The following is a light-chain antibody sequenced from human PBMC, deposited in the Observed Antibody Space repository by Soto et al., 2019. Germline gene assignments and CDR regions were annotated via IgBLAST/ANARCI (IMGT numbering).Light chain of an antibody. CDR2: GTS. CDR3: QHYNDYSWT. Sequence: DIDMTQSPSTLSACVGDRVTITCRASQSISIWLAWYQQKPGRAPNLLIYGTSSLESGVPSRFSGSGSGTEFTLTISSLQPDDFATYYCQHYNDYSWTFGQGTKVEIK. J-gene: IGKJ1*01. V-gene: IGKV1-5*03. CDR1: QSISIW.